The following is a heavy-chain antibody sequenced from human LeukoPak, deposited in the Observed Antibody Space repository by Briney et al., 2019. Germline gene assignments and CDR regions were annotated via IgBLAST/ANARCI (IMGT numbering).Heavy chain of an antibody. CDR3: AKVTIFSLIDAFDI. CDR2: INSDGSST. V-gene: IGHV3-74*01. CDR1: GFTFSSYW. J-gene: IGHJ3*02. D-gene: IGHD3-9*01. Sequence: GGSLRLSCAASGFTFSSYWMHWVRQPPGKGLVWVSRINSDGSSTYYADSVKGRFTISRDKSKSTLYLHMNSLRAEDTAVYYCAKVTIFSLIDAFDIWGQGTMVTVSS.